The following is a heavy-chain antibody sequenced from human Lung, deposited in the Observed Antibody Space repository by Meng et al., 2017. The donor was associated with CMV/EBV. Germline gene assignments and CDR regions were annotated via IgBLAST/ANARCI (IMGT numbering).Heavy chain of an antibody. J-gene: IGHJ4*02. CDR1: GFNFNTYA. V-gene: IGHV3-33*01. Sequence: QVRLVESGRGVIQPGTSLRLSCAASGFNFNTYAMHWVRQAPGKGLEWVAMLWYDGTNKDYADSVKGRFTISRDNSKNTVYLQMDSLRADDTAIYYCARVLKEDYFDYWGQGTLVTVSS. CDR3: ARVLKEDYFDY. CDR2: LWYDGTNK.